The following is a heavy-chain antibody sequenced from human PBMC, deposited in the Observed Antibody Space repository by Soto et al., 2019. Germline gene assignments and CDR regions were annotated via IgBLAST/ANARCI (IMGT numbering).Heavy chain of an antibody. J-gene: IGHJ2*01. D-gene: IGHD2-8*01. CDR1: GGSISSGDYY. V-gene: IGHV4-30-4*01. CDR2: IYYSGST. Sequence: QVQLQESGPGLVKPSQTLSLTCTVSGGSISSGDYYWSWIRQPPGKGLEWIGYIYYSGSTYYNPSLKSRVTISLDTSKNQFSLKLSSVTAADTAVYYCARARYCTNGVCLPTLYFDLWGRGTLVTVSS. CDR3: ARARYCTNGVCLPTLYFDL.